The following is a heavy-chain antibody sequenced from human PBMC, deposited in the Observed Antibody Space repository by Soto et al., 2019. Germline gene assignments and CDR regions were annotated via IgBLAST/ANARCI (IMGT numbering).Heavy chain of an antibody. V-gene: IGHV3-23*01. CDR1: GFTFITDT. D-gene: IGHD2-8*01. CDR2: IIQSGET. Sequence: GGSLRLSCAASGFTFITDTMSWVLQAPGEGLEWVSGIIQSGETFYADSVKGRFTISRDNSNNMLYLQIHSLRVDDTAVYYCAKDRKPDGRWPFDHWGPGTLVTVSS. J-gene: IGHJ4*02. CDR3: AKDRKPDGRWPFDH.